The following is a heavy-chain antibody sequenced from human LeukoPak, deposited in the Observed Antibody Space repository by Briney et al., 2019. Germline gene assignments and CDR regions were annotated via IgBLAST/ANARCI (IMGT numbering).Heavy chain of an antibody. J-gene: IGHJ5*02. D-gene: IGHD2-2*01. V-gene: IGHV6-1*01. CDR1: GDSVSGNSAA. CDR2: TYYRTKWYD. CDR3: ARGLTQYDCFDP. Sequence: SQTLSLTCAISGDSVSGNSAAWNWIRQSPSRGLEWLGRTYYRTKWYDEYAVSVKSRITINADTSRNQFSLQLSSVTPEDTAVYYCARGLTQYDCFDPWGQGILVTVSS.